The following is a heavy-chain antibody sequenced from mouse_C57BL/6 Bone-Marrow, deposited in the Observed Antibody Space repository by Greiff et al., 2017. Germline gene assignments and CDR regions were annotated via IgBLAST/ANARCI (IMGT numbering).Heavy chain of an antibody. D-gene: IGHD1-1*01. CDR3: AILYYYGSRRYYFDY. CDR1: GYTFTDYY. V-gene: IGHV1-19*01. J-gene: IGHJ2*01. CDR2: INPYNGGT. Sequence: EVKLMESGPVLVKPGASVKMSCKASGYTFTDYYMNWVKQSHGKSLEWIGVINPYNGGTSYNQKFKGKATLTVDKSSSTAYMELNSLTSEYSAVYYCAILYYYGSRRYYFDYWGQGTTRTVSS.